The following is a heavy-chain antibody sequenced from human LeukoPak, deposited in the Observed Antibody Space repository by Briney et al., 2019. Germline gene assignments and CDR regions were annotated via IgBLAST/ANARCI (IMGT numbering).Heavy chain of an antibody. CDR2: IYPGDSDT. Sequence: HGESLKISCKGSGYSFTSYWIGWVRQMPGKGLEWMGIIYPGDSDTRYSPSFQGQVTISADKSISTAYLQWSSLKASDTAMYYCARRFSGYDFKDYCYYYMDVWGKGTTVTVSS. V-gene: IGHV5-51*01. CDR3: ARRFSGYDFKDYCYYYMDV. CDR1: GYSFTSYW. J-gene: IGHJ6*03. D-gene: IGHD5-12*01.